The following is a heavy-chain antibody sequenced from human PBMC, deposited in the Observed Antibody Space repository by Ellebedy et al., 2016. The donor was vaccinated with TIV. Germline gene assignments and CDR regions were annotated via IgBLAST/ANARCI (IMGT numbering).Heavy chain of an antibody. CDR1: GYSFTSYW. CDR2: IDPSDSYT. J-gene: IGHJ3*02. CDR3: ARRFWFGVGGTAFDI. V-gene: IGHV5-10-1*01. D-gene: IGHD3-10*01. Sequence: GESLKISCKGSGYSFTSYWISWVRQMPGKGLEWMGRIDPSDSYTNYSPSFQGHVTISADKSISTAYLQWSSLKASDTAMYYCARRFWFGVGGTAFDIWGQGTMVTVSS.